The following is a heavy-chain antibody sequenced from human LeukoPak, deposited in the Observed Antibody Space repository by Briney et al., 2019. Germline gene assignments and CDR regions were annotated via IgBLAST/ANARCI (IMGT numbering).Heavy chain of an antibody. J-gene: IGHJ4*02. CDR1: GYTFTGYY. V-gene: IGHV1-2*06. D-gene: IGHD2-15*01. CDR3: LTRSGGSYYFDY. CDR2: INPNSGGT. Sequence: GASVKVSCKASGYTFTGYYMHWVRQAPGQGLEWMGRINPNSGGTNYAQKFQGRVTMTRDTSISTAYMGLSRLRSDDTAVYYCLTRSGGSYYFDYWGQGTLVTVSS.